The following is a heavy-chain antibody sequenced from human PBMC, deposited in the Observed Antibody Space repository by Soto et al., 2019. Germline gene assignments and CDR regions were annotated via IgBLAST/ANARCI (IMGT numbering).Heavy chain of an antibody. V-gene: IGHV3-73*02. Sequence: EVQLVESGGGLVQPGGSLKLSCAPSGLTFSGSNMHWVRQASGKGLAWVGRIKSKADSYATAYAASVKGRFIVSRDDSQNTVYLQMNSLKTEDTAVYYCTRWGGDPPTLDYWGQGTLVTVSS. J-gene: IGHJ4*02. CDR3: TRWGGDPPTLDY. CDR1: GLTFSGSN. D-gene: IGHD4-17*01. CDR2: IKSKADSYAT.